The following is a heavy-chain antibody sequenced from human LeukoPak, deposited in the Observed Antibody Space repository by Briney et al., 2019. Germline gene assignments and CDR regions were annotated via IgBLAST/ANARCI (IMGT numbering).Heavy chain of an antibody. CDR2: IYYSEST. Sequence: SETLSLTCTVSGGSISSYYWSWIRQPPGKGLEWIGYIYYSESTNYNPSLKSRVTISVDTSKNQFSLKLSSVTAADTAVYYCARDSSSSGLRYWGQGTLVTVSS. CDR3: ARDSSSSGLRY. CDR1: GGSISSYY. V-gene: IGHV4-59*01. D-gene: IGHD6-6*01. J-gene: IGHJ4*02.